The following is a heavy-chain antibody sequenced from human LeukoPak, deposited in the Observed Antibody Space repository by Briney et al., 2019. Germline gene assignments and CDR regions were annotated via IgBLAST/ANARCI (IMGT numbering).Heavy chain of an antibody. J-gene: IGHJ4*02. CDR2: ISSHNDNT. V-gene: IGHV1-18*01. Sequence: ASVKVSCKSSGYTSRTYGISWMRQAPGQGLEWMGWISSHNDNTNYAQKFHGRLTMTTDTSTSTAYMELRSLRSDDTGVCYCARDGDSFNWGQGTLVTVSS. CDR1: GYTSRTYG. D-gene: IGHD7-27*01. CDR3: ARDGDSFN.